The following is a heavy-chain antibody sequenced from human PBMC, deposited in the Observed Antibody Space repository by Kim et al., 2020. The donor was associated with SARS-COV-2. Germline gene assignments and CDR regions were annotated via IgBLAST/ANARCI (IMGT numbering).Heavy chain of an antibody. CDR3: ARGITGIYYFDY. CDR2: IWYDGSNK. CDR1: GFTFSSYG. J-gene: IGHJ4*02. Sequence: SLRLSCAASGFTFSSYGMHWVRQAPGKGLEWVAVIWYDGSNKYYADSVKGRFTISRDNSKNTLYLQMNSLRAEDTAVYYCARGITGIYYFDYWGQGTLVTVSS. D-gene: IGHD1-20*01. V-gene: IGHV3-33*01.